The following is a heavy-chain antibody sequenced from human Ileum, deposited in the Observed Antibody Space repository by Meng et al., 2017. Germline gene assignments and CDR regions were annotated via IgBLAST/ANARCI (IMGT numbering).Heavy chain of an antibody. Sequence: QVLLVQSGAEVKKPGAPMTVSCQASGYTFTDYGISWVRQAPGQRLQWLGGVSGYSGQSHYAQRVQDRVAMTTDTSTNTAYMELRSLRSDDTAVYYCAKDSVATATQFDSWGQETLVTRLL. J-gene: IGHJ4*02. D-gene: IGHD5-12*01. V-gene: IGHV1-18*01. CDR3: AKDSVATATQFDS. CDR2: VSGYSGQS. CDR1: GYTFTDYG.